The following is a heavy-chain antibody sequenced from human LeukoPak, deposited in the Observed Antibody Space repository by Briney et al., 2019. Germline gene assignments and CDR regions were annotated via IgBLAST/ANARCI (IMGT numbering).Heavy chain of an antibody. CDR3: ARGSIWSYCFDY. J-gene: IGHJ4*02. Sequence: PSETLSLTCTVSGGAISSYYWSWIRQPPGKGLEWIGYIYYSGSTNYNPSLKSRVTISVDTSKNQFSLKVSSVTAADTAVYYCARGSIWSYCFDYWSQGTVVTVSS. V-gene: IGHV4-59*08. CDR1: GGAISSYY. D-gene: IGHD6-13*01. CDR2: IYYSGST.